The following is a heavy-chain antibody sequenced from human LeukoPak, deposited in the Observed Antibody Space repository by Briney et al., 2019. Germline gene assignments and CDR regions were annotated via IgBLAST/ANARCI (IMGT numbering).Heavy chain of an antibody. Sequence: SETLSLTCLVSAGSISSGTYYWSWILHPAGKGLEWIGRIYTSGTTIYNPSLESRFNISLHTSKHQFSLHLTSVTAADTAFYYCAMIIIEGPTRWLDPWGQGTLVTVSS. CDR2: IYTSGTT. V-gene: IGHV4-61*02. CDR1: AGSISSGTYY. D-gene: IGHD3-10*01. CDR3: AMIIIEGPTRWLDP. J-gene: IGHJ5*02.